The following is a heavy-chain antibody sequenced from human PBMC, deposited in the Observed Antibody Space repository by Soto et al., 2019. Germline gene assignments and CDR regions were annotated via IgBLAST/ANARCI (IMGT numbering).Heavy chain of an antibody. D-gene: IGHD6-19*01. CDR2: INTDGSFR. J-gene: IGHJ4*02. CDR1: GFTFSNHW. V-gene: IGHV3-74*01. CDR3: VRGTSAWSGKYY. Sequence: EVQLVESGGGLVQPGGSLRLSCTASGFTFSNHWMHWVRQGPGQGLVWVSRINTDGSFRDYADSVRGRFTISRDNAKNTLILQMNSLRAEDTAVYYCVRGTSAWSGKYYWGQGTLVTVSS.